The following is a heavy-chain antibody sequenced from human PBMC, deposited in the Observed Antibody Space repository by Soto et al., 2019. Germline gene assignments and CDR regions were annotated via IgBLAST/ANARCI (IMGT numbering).Heavy chain of an antibody. Sequence: HLQLQESGPGLVKASETLSLTCTVSGGSISSTDHYWGWVRQPPGKGLEWLGSIYFAGSTFHNPDLKSRATISVDTSRNQFSLRLTTVTASDTAVYYCARLVFHCLRGSCDDYSFYGLDVWGQGTTVTVSS. V-gene: IGHV4-39*01. D-gene: IGHD2-15*01. CDR1: GGSISSTDHY. CDR2: IYFAGST. J-gene: IGHJ6*02. CDR3: ARLVFHCLRGSCDDYSFYGLDV.